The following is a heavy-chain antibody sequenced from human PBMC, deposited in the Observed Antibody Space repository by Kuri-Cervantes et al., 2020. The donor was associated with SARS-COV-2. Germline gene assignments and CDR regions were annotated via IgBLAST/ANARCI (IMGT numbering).Heavy chain of an antibody. CDR1: GGTFSSYA. D-gene: IGHD5-24*01. V-gene: IGHV1-69*06. Sequence: SVKVSCKASGGTFSSYAITWARQAPGQGLEWMGGIIPFFGTANYAQKFQGRVTITADKSTSTAYMGLSSLRSEDTAVYYCAVSPRRDGYNYLYYFDYWGQGTLVTVSS. CDR3: AVSPRRDGYNYLYYFDY. CDR2: IIPFFGTA. J-gene: IGHJ4*02.